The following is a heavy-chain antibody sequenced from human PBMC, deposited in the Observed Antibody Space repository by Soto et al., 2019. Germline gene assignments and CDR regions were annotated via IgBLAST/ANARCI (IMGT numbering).Heavy chain of an antibody. V-gene: IGHV1-18*01. CDR1: GYTFTSYG. CDR3: VRRGLSSYYYGMDV. CDR2: ISAYNGNT. J-gene: IGHJ6*02. D-gene: IGHD2-2*01. Sequence: ASVKVSCKXSGYTFTSYGISWVRQAPGQGLEWMGWISAYNGNTNYAQKFQGRVTMTTDTSTSTAYMELRSLRSDDTAVYYCVRRGLSSYYYGMDVWGQGTTVTVSS.